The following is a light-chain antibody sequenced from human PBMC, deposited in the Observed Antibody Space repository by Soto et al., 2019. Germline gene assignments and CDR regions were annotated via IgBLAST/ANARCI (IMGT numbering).Light chain of an antibody. CDR2: GAS. CDR1: QRVSSSF. CDR3: QQYGSSPLT. V-gene: IGKV3-20*01. J-gene: IGKJ4*01. Sequence: EIVLTQSPGTLSLSPGVRATLSCRASQRVSSSFLAWYQQKPGQAPRLLIYGASSRATGIPDRFSGSGSGTDFTLTISRLEPEDVAVYYCQQYGSSPLTFGGGTKVEIK.